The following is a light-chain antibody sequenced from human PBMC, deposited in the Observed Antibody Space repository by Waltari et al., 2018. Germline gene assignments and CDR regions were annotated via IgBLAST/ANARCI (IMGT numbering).Light chain of an antibody. CDR1: QDIINY. CDR3: QQYYDYPWT. J-gene: IGKJ1*01. CDR2: DSS. V-gene: IGKV1-16*02. Sequence: DIQMTPSPSSLSASVGDSVTITCRARQDIINYLAWFKQKPVKAPQSLIYDSSSLQSESPSNFGGSGSGTDFTLTISSLQPEDFATYYCQQYYDYPWTFGQGTKVEIK.